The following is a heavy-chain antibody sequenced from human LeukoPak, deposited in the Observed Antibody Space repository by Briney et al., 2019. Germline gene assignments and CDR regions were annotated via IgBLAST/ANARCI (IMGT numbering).Heavy chain of an antibody. V-gene: IGHV7-4-1*02. D-gene: IGHD3-9*01. J-gene: IGHJ6*02. CDR2: INANTVNP. CDR3: ARELIRRTYHDILMTTNMDV. Sequence: ASVKVSCKASGYTFTRFAINWVRQAPGQGLQWMGWINANTVNPTYVQGFTGRFVFSSDSSVNTAYLHITNLKAEDTAVYYCARELIRRTYHDILMTTNMDVWGQGTTVTVSS. CDR1: GYTFTRFA.